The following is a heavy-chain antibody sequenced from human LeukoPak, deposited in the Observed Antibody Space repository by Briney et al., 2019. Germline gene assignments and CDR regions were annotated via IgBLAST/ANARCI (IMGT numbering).Heavy chain of an antibody. CDR1: GYTLTELS. Sequence: GASVNVSCKVSGYTLTELSMHWVRQAPGKGLEWMGGFYPEDGETIYAQTFQGRVTMTEDTSTDTAYMELSSLRSEDTAVYYCASHIVVVTAIVPFDYWGQGTLVTVSS. D-gene: IGHD2-21*02. V-gene: IGHV1-24*01. J-gene: IGHJ4*02. CDR2: FYPEDGET. CDR3: ASHIVVVTAIVPFDY.